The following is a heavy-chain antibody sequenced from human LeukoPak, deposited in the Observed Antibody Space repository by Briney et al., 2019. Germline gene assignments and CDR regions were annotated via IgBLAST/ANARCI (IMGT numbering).Heavy chain of an antibody. V-gene: IGHV3-21*01. D-gene: IGHD2-2*01. J-gene: IGHJ4*02. Sequence: GTSLRLSCTASGFNFGIYGMHWVRQAPGKGLEWVSSISSGSGYIYYADSVKGRFTISRDNTKNSLYLQMNSLRAEDTAVYYCARDSSSTSEGGYWGQGTLVTVSS. CDR3: ARDSSSTSEGGY. CDR2: ISSGSGYI. CDR1: GFNFGIYG.